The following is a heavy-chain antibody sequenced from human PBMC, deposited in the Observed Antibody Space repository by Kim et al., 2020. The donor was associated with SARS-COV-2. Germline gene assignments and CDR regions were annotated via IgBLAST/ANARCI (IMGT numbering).Heavy chain of an antibody. D-gene: IGHD6-13*01. CDR1: GGSISSSSYY. V-gene: IGHV4-39*07. J-gene: IGHJ4*02. Sequence: SETLSLTCTVSGGSISSSSYYWGWIRQPPGKGLEWIGSIYYSGSTYYNPSLKSRVTISVDTSKNQFSLKLSSVTAADTAVYYCAREGSSRGVDYWGQGTLVTVSS. CDR3: AREGSSRGVDY. CDR2: IYYSGST.